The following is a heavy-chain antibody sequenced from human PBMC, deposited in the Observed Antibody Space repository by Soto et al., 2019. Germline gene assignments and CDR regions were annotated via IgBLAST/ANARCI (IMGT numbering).Heavy chain of an antibody. Sequence: PSETLSLTCTVSGGSVSSGSYYWSWIRQPPGKGLEWIGYIYYSGSTNYNPSLKSRVTISVDTSKNQFSLKLSSVTAADTAVYYWARDTYYYGWGSSPEPPDYYGMDVGAQGTTVTVSS. V-gene: IGHV4-61*01. J-gene: IGHJ6*02. CDR3: ARDTYYYGWGSSPEPPDYYGMDV. CDR2: IYYSGST. D-gene: IGHD3-10*01. CDR1: GGSVSSGSYY.